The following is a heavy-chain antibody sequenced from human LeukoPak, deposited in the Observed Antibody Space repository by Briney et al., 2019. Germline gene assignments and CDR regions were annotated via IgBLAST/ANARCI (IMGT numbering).Heavy chain of an antibody. V-gene: IGHV1-18*01. CDR1: GYTFTSYG. CDR2: ISAYNGNT. CDR3: ARDCSSTSCYMNYYYGMDV. Sequence: ASVKVSCKASGYTFTSYGISWVRQAPGQGLEWMGWISAYNGNTNYAQKLQGRVTMTTDTSTSTAYMELRSLRSDDTAVYYCARDCSSTSCYMNYYYGMDVWGQETTVTVSS. J-gene: IGHJ6*02. D-gene: IGHD2-2*02.